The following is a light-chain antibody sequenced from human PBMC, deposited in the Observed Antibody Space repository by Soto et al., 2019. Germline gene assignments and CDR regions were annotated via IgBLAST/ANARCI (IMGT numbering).Light chain of an antibody. V-gene: IGKV3-11*01. J-gene: IGKJ5*01. CDR1: QSVSSY. Sequence: EIVLTQSPATLSLSPGERATLSCRASQSVSSYLAWYQQKPGQAPRLLIYDASNRATGIPAMFSGSGYGTDFTLTSSSLEPEDVAVYYCQQRSNWPITFGQGTRLEIK. CDR2: DAS. CDR3: QQRSNWPIT.